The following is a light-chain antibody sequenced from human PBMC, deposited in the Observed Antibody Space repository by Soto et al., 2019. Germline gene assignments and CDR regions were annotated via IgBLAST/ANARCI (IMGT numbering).Light chain of an antibody. CDR3: QHRSNWHGLT. V-gene: IGKV3D-11*01. CDR1: QGVSSF. J-gene: IGKJ4*01. Sequence: EIVLTQSPATLSLSPGERATLSYRASQGVSSFLAWCQRKPGQAPRLLIYDAPNRATGIPARFSGSGPGTYFTLTISSLEPEDFALYYCQHRSNWHGLTVGGGTKVEIK. CDR2: DAP.